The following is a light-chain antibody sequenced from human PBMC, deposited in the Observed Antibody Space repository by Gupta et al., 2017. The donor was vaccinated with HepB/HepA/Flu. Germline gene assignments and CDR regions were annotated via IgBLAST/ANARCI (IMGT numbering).Light chain of an antibody. CDR1: QSLSGSL. Sequence: EIVLTQSPGTLSLSPGERATLSCRASQSLSGSLLAWYQQKPGQAPRLLIYGASSRANGIPDRFTGSGSGTDFTLTINRLEPEDFAVYFCLQYGASPRTFGQGTKVEIK. J-gene: IGKJ1*01. CDR2: GAS. V-gene: IGKV3-20*01. CDR3: LQYGASPRT.